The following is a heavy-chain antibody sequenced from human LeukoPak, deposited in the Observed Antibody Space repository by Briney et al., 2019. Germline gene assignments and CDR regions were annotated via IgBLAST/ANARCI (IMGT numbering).Heavy chain of an antibody. V-gene: IGHV3-48*01. Sequence: GGSLRLSCAASGFTFSSYTMNWVRQPPGKGLEWVSNIGTSSTTRYYADSVKGRFTISRDNAKNSLYLQMNSLRAEDTAVYYCARDDDNSGNNLDYWGQGTLVTVSS. D-gene: IGHD3-10*01. CDR1: GFTFSSYT. J-gene: IGHJ4*02. CDR3: ARDDDNSGNNLDY. CDR2: IGTSSTTR.